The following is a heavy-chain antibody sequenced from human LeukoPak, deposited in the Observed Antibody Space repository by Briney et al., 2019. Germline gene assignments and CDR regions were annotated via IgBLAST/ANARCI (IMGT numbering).Heavy chain of an antibody. D-gene: IGHD6-13*01. CDR3: ARDFGIFGTSSWTGPDY. Sequence: GASVKVSCKTSGYTFTGYYIHWVRQAPGQGLEWMGWINPNSGGTNYAQKFQGRVTMTKDTSISTGYMELGRLRSDDTAIYYCARDFGIFGTSSWTGPDYWGQGTLVTVSS. V-gene: IGHV1-2*02. CDR1: GYTFTGYY. CDR2: INPNSGGT. J-gene: IGHJ4*02.